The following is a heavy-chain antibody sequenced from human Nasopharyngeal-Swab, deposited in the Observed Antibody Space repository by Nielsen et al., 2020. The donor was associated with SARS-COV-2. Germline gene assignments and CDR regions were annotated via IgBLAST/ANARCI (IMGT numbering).Heavy chain of an antibody. CDR1: GFTFSSYA. CDR2: ISSSSSYI. Sequence: GESLKISCAASGFTFSSYAMNWVRQAPGKGLEWVSSISSSSSYIYYADSVKGRFTISRDNAKNSLYLQMNSLRAEDTAVYYCARGSVAGGLWGQGTLVTVSS. J-gene: IGHJ4*02. D-gene: IGHD6-19*01. CDR3: ARGSVAGGL. V-gene: IGHV3-21*01.